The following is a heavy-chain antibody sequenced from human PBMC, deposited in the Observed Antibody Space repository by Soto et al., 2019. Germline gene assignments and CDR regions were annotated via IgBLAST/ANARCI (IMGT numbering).Heavy chain of an antibody. CDR3: AGGPFEGRVGNWFEA. CDR1: GFTFSRYG. CDR2: ISSSTSYV. V-gene: IGHV3-21*06. J-gene: IGHJ5*02. D-gene: IGHD2-2*01. Sequence: EVQLVESGGGLVKPGGSLRLSCAASGFTFSRYGMNWLRQAPGKGLEWVASISSSTSYVYYADSVKGRFSISRDNAKNILLPEMYALRIEDTAVYYRAGGPFEGRVGNWFEAWGQGTLVTVSS.